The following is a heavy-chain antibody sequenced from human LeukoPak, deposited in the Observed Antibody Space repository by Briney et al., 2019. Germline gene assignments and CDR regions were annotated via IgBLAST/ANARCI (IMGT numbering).Heavy chain of an antibody. D-gene: IGHD3-10*01. Sequence: GGSLRLSCAASGFTFSSYWMSWVRQAPGKGLEWVANIKPDGSEKYYVDSVKGRFTMSRDNAKNPLYLQMNSLRAEDTAMYYCATAYFYATADWGQGTLVTVSS. CDR1: GFTFSSYW. CDR3: ATAYFYATAD. CDR2: IKPDGSEK. V-gene: IGHV3-7*01. J-gene: IGHJ4*02.